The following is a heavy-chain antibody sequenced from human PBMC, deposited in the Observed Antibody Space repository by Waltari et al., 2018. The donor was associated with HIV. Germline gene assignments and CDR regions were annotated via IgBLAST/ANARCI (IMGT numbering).Heavy chain of an antibody. Sequence: QVQLVQSGAEVKKPGASVKVSCKASGYTFTSYGISWVRQAPGQGLEWMGWISAYNGNTKYAQKLQGRVTMTTDISTSTAYMELRSLRSDDTAVYYCVRDLKGDFWSGYYYWGQGTLVTVSS. D-gene: IGHD3-3*01. J-gene: IGHJ4*02. CDR2: ISAYNGNT. CDR1: GYTFTSYG. V-gene: IGHV1-18*01. CDR3: VRDLKGDFWSGYYY.